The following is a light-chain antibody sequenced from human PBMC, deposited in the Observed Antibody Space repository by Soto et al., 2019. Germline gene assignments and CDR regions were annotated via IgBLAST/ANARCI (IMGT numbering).Light chain of an antibody. CDR1: QSISSW. CDR2: KAS. Sequence: DIQMTQAPSTLSASVGDRVTITCRASQSISSWLAWYQQKPGKAPKLLIYKASSLERGVPSRFSGSGSGTEFTLTISSLQPDDFAYYYCQQYNSYYTLGQGTKLEIK. V-gene: IGKV1-5*03. J-gene: IGKJ2*01. CDR3: QQYNSYYT.